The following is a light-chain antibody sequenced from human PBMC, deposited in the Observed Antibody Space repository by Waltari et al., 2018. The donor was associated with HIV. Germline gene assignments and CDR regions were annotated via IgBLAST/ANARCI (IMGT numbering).Light chain of an antibody. CDR1: PSLLDSEDGNTY. CDR2: EVS. V-gene: IGKV2-40*01. Sequence: DIVLTQTPLSLPVTPGQPASLPCRSSPSLLDSEDGNTYLDWYLQKPGQSPQLLIYEVSNRASGVPDRFSGSGSDTDFTLKISRVEAEDVGVYYCMQALEFPFTFGPGTKLDIK. J-gene: IGKJ3*01. CDR3: MQALEFPFT.